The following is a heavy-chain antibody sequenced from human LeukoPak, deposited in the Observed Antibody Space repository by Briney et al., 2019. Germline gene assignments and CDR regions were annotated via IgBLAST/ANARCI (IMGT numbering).Heavy chain of an antibody. D-gene: IGHD6-13*01. CDR2: ISSGSRYS. Sequence: GGSLRLSCAASGFTFSSYAMSWVRQAPGKGLGWVSSISSGSRYSYYTDSVRGRFTISRDNAKSALYLQVNSLRVEDTAVYYCARGPTTIGGAGKGNFDSWGPGTLVTVSS. CDR1: GFTFSSYA. J-gene: IGHJ4*02. CDR3: ARGPTTIGGAGKGNFDS. V-gene: IGHV3-21*01.